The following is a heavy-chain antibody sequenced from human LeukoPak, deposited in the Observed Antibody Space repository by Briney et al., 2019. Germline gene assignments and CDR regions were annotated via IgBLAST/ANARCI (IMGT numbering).Heavy chain of an antibody. D-gene: IGHD6-19*01. CDR1: GFTFSSYS. CDR3: ARDLRLAVAEGNGMDV. CDR2: ISSSSSYI. J-gene: IGHJ6*02. Sequence: GGSLRLSCAASGFTFSSYSMNWVRQAPGKGPEWVSSISSSSSYIYYADSVKGRFTISRDNAKNSLYLQMNSLRAEDTAVYYCARDLRLAVAEGNGMDVWGQGTTVTVSS. V-gene: IGHV3-21*01.